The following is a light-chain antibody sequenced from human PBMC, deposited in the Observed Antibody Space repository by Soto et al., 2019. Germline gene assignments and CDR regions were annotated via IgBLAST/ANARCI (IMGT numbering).Light chain of an antibody. Sequence: QSVLTQPPSASGTLGQRVTISCSGGNSNIGSNTVNWYQHLPGTAPKLLIYRSDQRPSGIPDRFSGSKYGTSASLDISGLQSEDEADYYCTAWDGSLDGRVFGGGTKLPS. CDR3: TAWDGSLDGRV. V-gene: IGLV1-44*01. J-gene: IGLJ3*02. CDR2: RSD. CDR1: NSNIGSNT.